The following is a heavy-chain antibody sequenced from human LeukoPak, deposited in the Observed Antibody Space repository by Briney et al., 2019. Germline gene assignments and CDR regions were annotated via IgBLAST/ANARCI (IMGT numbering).Heavy chain of an antibody. Sequence: SETLSLTCTVSGGSISSYYWSWIRQPPGKGLEWIGYIYYSGSTNYNPSLQSQVTMSLDTSKNQLSLKLASVTAADTAVYYCAGVSLRFSTRSWYGVAFNVWGHGTKVTVSS. J-gene: IGHJ3*01. D-gene: IGHD6-13*01. V-gene: IGHV4-59*12. CDR1: GGSISSYY. CDR2: IYYSGST. CDR3: AGVSLRFSTRSWYGVAFNV.